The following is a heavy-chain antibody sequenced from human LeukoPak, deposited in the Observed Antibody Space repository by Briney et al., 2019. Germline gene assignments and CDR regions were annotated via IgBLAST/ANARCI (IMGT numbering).Heavy chain of an antibody. D-gene: IGHD5-12*01. Sequence: PGGSLRLSCAASGFTFSGSAMHWVRQASGKGLEWVGRIRSKANSYATAYAASVKGRFTISRDDSKNTAYLQMNSLKTEDTAVYYCTSPGMVATRDYWGQGTLVTVSS. V-gene: IGHV3-73*01. CDR3: TSPGMVATRDY. J-gene: IGHJ4*02. CDR1: GFTFSGSA. CDR2: IRSKANSYAT.